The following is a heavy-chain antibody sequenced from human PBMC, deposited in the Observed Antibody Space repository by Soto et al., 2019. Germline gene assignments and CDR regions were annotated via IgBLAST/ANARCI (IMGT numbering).Heavy chain of an antibody. CDR1: GYTFTAFY. Sequence: SVKVSCKDAGYTFTAFYMNWVRQAPGQGLEWMGWVNPNTGVTKYAQKSQGRVTMTRATSINTAYMELSGLTTDDTAVYYRTTLRIYPRGQGSLDLVSA. CDR3: TTLRIYP. J-gene: IGHJ5*02. CDR2: VNPNTGVT. D-gene: IGHD2-15*01. V-gene: IGHV1-2*02.